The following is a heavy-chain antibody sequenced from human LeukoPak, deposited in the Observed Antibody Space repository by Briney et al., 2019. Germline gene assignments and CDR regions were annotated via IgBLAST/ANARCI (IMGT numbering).Heavy chain of an antibody. CDR3: ARASIGWYHSLCFDY. D-gene: IGHD6-19*01. J-gene: IGHJ4*02. Sequence: GASVKVSCKASGYTFTGYYMHWVRQAPGQGLEWMGRINPNSGGTNYAQKFQGRVTMTRDTSISTAYMELSRLRSDDTAVYYCARASIGWYHSLCFDYWGQGTLVTVSS. CDR1: GYTFTGYY. V-gene: IGHV1-2*06. CDR2: INPNSGGT.